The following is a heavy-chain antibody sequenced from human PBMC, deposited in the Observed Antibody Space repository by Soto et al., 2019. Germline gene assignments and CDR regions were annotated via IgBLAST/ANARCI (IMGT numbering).Heavy chain of an antibody. J-gene: IGHJ6*02. D-gene: IGHD6-13*01. CDR1: GFTFTSSA. V-gene: IGHV1-58*01. CDR3: AADLDRQQLVRDYYYYGMDV. CDR2: IVVGSGNT. Sequence: SVKVSCKASGFTFTSSAVQWVRQARGQRLEWIGWIVVGSGNTNYAQKFQERVTITRDMSTSTAYMELSSLRSEDTAVYYCAADLDRQQLVRDYYYYGMDVWGQGTTVTVSS.